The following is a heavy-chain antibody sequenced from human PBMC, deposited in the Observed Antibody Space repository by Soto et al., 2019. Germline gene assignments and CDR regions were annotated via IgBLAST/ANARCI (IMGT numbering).Heavy chain of an antibody. D-gene: IGHD6-6*01. CDR2: IPGSGTST. Sequence: SLRLSCAASGFTFSSHAMSCVRQSPCKGLEWVSAIPGSGTSTYYAGSVKGRFTISRDNSKTTLYLQMNSLRVEDTAVYYCAKIGSSSSVSLPLVLLDYWGQGALLTDSS. J-gene: IGHJ4*02. CDR1: GFTFSSHA. CDR3: AKIGSSSSVSLPLVLLDY. V-gene: IGHV3-23*01.